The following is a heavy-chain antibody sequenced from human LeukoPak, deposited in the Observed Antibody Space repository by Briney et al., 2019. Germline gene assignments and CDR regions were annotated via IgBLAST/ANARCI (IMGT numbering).Heavy chain of an antibody. J-gene: IGHJ6*01. Sequence: GESLQISCQGSGYNFTTKWSGWARQMPGKGREEMGIIYPGDSKTIYSPSLRGQVFISADRSIRRAYLQWRSLKASDTAMYYCARHESVFSMDVWGQGGTVTVSS. CDR2: IYPGDSKT. CDR3: ARHESVFSMDV. CDR1: GYNFTTKW. V-gene: IGHV5-51*01.